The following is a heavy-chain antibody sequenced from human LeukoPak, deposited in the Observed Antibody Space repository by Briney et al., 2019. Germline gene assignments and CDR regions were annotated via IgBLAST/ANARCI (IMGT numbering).Heavy chain of an antibody. D-gene: IGHD2-15*01. J-gene: IGHJ3*02. Sequence: SSVKVSCKASGYTFTGYYMHWVRQAPGQGLEWMGWINPNSGGTNYAQKFQGRVTMTRDTSISTAYMELSRLRSDDTAVYYCARDQRGYDAFDIWGQGTMVTVSS. V-gene: IGHV1-2*02. CDR2: INPNSGGT. CDR3: ARDQRGYDAFDI. CDR1: GYTFTGYY.